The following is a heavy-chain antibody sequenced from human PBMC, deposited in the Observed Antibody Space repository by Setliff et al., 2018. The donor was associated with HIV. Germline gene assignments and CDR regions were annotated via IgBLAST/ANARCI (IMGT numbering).Heavy chain of an antibody. CDR1: GYTFTGYY. V-gene: IGHV1-2*02. D-gene: IGHD1-26*01. CDR3: ARSRYSGSYFLFDS. Sequence: VASVKVSCKASGYTFTGYYMHWVRQAPGQGLEWMGWINPNSGGTNYAQMFQGRVTMTRDTSITTAYMEVSRLTSDDTAVYYCARSRYSGSYFLFDSWGQGTQVTVSS. CDR2: INPNSGGT. J-gene: IGHJ4*02.